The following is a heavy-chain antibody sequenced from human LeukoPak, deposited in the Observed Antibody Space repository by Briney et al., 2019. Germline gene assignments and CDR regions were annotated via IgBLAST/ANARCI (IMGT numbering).Heavy chain of an antibody. V-gene: IGHV4-34*01. Sequence: SETLSLTCAVYGGPFSGYYWSWIRQPPGKGLEWIGEINHSGSTNYNPSLKSRVTISVDTSKNQFSLKLSSVTAADTAVYYCARVDDKRTDAFDIWGQGTMVTVSS. CDR2: INHSGST. D-gene: IGHD3-9*01. CDR1: GGPFSGYY. J-gene: IGHJ3*02. CDR3: ARVDDKRTDAFDI.